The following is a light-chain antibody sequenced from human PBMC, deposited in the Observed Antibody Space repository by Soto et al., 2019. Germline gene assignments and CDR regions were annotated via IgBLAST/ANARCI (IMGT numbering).Light chain of an antibody. CDR2: DVS. V-gene: IGLV2-14*03. CDR1: STDVCAYNY. J-gene: IGLJ2*01. CDR3: SSYTMRHTLVL. Sequence: QSALTQPASVSGSPGQSITISCTGTSTDVCAYNYVSWYQQHPGKAPKLMIYDVSNRPSGVPNRFSGSKSGNTASLTISGLQAEDEADYYCSSYTMRHTLVLFGGGTKLTVL.